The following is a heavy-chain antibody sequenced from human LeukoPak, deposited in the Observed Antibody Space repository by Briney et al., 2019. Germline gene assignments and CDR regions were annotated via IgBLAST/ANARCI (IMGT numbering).Heavy chain of an antibody. CDR1: GGSFSGYY. Sequence: NPSETLSLTCAVYGGSFSGYYWSWIRQPPGKGLEWIGEINHSGSTHYNPSLKRRVTITVNTSKNQFSLQLSSVTAADTAVYYCGRPIDYYGSGGYYEVYFDYWRQATLVGVCS. J-gene: IGHJ4*02. CDR2: INHSGST. V-gene: IGHV4-34*01. D-gene: IGHD3-10*01. CDR3: GRPIDYYGSGGYYEVYFDY.